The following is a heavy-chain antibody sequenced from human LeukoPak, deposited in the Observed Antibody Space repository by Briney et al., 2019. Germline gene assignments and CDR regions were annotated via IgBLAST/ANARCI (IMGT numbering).Heavy chain of an antibody. J-gene: IGHJ4*02. CDR3: ANRPPVDY. Sequence: PGGSLRLSCVVSGFIVSDNYMSWVRQAPGKGLEWVSGISASDGRTYYADFVKGRFTISRDNSKNTLYLEMNSLRVEDTAVYYCANRPPVDYWGQGTLVTVSS. CDR2: ISASDGRT. CDR1: GFIVSDNY. V-gene: IGHV3-23*01.